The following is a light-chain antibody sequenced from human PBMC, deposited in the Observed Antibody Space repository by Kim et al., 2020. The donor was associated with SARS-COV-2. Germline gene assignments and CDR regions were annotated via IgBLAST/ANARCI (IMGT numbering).Light chain of an antibody. J-gene: IGKJ1*01. CDR1: QSISPW. V-gene: IGKV1-5*03. CDR2: TAS. Sequence: DIQMTQSPSTLSASVGDRVTITCRASQSISPWLAWYQQKPGKAPKLLIYTASSLESGVPSRFSGSGSGREFTLTISSLQPDDFATYYCQQYNGYSRTFGQGTKVDIK. CDR3: QQYNGYSRT.